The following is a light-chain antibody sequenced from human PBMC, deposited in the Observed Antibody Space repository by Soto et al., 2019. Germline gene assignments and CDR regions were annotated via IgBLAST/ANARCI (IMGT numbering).Light chain of an antibody. CDR2: QAS. V-gene: IGKV1-5*03. CDR3: QQYHTYST. Sequence: DIQMTQSPSTQSASIGDRVTITCRASQSIDSWLAWYQLKPGKAPKLLIRQASGLQSGIPSRFSGSGSGTEFTLTISRLQPDDFATYYCQQYHTYSTFGQGTKLEIK. CDR1: QSIDSW. J-gene: IGKJ2*01.